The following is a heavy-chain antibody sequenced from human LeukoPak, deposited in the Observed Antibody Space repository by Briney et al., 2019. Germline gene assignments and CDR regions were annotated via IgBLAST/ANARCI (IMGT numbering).Heavy chain of an antibody. CDR2: IHDNGDS. CDR1: GGSISGYF. V-gene: IGHV4-4*07. D-gene: IGHD4-17*01. Sequence: SETLSLTCTVSGGSISGYFWSWIRQPAGKGLEWIGRIHDNGDSNHNPSLKSRVTMALETSKNQVSLRLASVTAADTAVYFCARTEDDYGDYHANWFDPWGQGTLVTVSS. J-gene: IGHJ5*02. CDR3: ARTEDDYGDYHANWFDP.